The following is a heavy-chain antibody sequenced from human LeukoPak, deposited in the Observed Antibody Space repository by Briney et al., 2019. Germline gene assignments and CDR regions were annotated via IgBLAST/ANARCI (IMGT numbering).Heavy chain of an antibody. J-gene: IGHJ3*02. V-gene: IGHV5-51*01. CDR2: IYPGDSDT. D-gene: IGHD6-19*01. CDR3: ARRGQWLAQDAFDI. Sequence: GESLKVSCKGSGYSFTSYWIGWVRQIPGKGLEWMGIIYPGDSDTRYSPSFQGQVTISADKSISTAYLQWSSLKASDTAMYCCARRGQWLAQDAFDIWGQGTMVTVSS. CDR1: GYSFTSYW.